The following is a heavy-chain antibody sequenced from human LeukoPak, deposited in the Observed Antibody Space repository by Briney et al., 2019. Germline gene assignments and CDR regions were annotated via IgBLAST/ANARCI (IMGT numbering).Heavy chain of an antibody. CDR1: GYTFTSYY. V-gene: IGHV1-46*03. CDR2: INPSGGST. D-gene: IGHD3-22*01. J-gene: IGHJ4*02. CDR3: AREKHDSSGYYPTRNY. Sequence: GASVKVSCKASGYTFTSYYMHWVRQAPGQGLEWMGIINPSGGSTSYAQKFQGRVTMTRDTSTSTVYMELSSLRSEDTAVYYCAREKHDSSGYYPTRNYWGQGTLVTVSS.